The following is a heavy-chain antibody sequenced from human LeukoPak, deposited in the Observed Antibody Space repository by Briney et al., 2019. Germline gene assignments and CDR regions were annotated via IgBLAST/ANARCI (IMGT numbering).Heavy chain of an antibody. CDR2: INPNSGGT. V-gene: IGHV1-2*02. Sequence: ASVKVSFKASGYTFTGYNINWLRQAPGQGLEWMGWINPNSGGTNYAQKFQGRVTMTRDTSISTAYMELSRLRSDDTAVYYCARDGHFDYWGQGTLVTVSS. J-gene: IGHJ4*02. CDR1: GYTFTGYN. CDR3: ARDGHFDY.